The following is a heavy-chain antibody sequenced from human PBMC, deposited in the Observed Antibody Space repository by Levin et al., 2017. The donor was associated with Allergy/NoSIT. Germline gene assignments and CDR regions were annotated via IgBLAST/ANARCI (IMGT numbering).Heavy chain of an antibody. CDR2: ISAYNGNT. Sequence: GESLKISCKASGYTFTSYGISWVRQAPGQGLEWMGWISAYNGNTNYAQKLQGRVTMTTDTSTSTAYMELRSLRSDDTAVYYCASLIAAAGRDWFDPWGQGTLVTVSS. CDR3: ASLIAAAGRDWFDP. J-gene: IGHJ5*02. CDR1: GYTFTSYG. V-gene: IGHV1-18*01. D-gene: IGHD6-13*01.